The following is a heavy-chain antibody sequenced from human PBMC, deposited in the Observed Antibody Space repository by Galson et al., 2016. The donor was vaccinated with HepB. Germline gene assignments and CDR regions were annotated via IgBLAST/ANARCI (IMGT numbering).Heavy chain of an antibody. Sequence: QSGAEVKKPGESLKISCQGSGYTFTDYWIGWVRQMPGKGLERMGIMYPVDSDTRYSPSFQGQVTFSADKSTSTAYLQWSSLKASDTAMYYCARRRDGRDVWGQGSQVIVSS. J-gene: IGHJ6*01. CDR3: ARRRDGRDV. V-gene: IGHV5-51*01. CDR1: GYTFTDYW. CDR2: MYPVDSDT.